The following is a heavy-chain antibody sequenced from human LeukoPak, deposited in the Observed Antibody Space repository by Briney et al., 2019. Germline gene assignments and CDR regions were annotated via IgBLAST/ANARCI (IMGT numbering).Heavy chain of an antibody. CDR2: IYYSGST. D-gene: IGHD5-12*01. V-gene: IGHV4-59*01. J-gene: IGHJ4*02. CDR1: GGSISSYY. Sequence: SETLSLTCTVSGGSISSYYGSWIRQPPGKGLEWIGYIYYSGSTNYNPSLKSRVTISVDTSKNQFSLKLSSVTAADTAVYYCARSSSGYSYYFDYWGQGTLVTVSS. CDR3: ARSSSGYSYYFDY.